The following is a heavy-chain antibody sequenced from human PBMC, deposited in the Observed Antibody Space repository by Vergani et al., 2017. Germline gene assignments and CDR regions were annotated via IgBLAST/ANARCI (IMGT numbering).Heavy chain of an antibody. J-gene: IGHJ4*02. CDR2: IWSYGSKK. D-gene: IGHD2-2*02. CDR1: GLTFSNYA. V-gene: IGHV3-33*06. Sequence: QVQLVESGGGVVQPGRSLRLSCAASGLTFSNYAMHRVCQAPGKGLEWVAVIWSYGSKKYYGDSVRGRFTISRDNSKKPPYLQMNSLRAEDTAVYYCAKETQDDTVEAPAAIQGTFDNWGQGTLVTVSS. CDR3: AKETQDDTVEAPAAIQGTFDN.